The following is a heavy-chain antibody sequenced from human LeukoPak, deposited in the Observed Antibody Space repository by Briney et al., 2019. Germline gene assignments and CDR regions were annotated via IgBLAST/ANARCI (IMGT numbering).Heavy chain of an antibody. D-gene: IGHD1-20*01. CDR1: GYSFADYY. CDR3: ARNNSMYERGWWFDP. Sequence: ASVKVSCKASGYSFADYYMHWVRQAPGQGLEWMGWIKPNSGGTRSAQKFQGRVTMTRDTSISTAYMELSSLKSDDTAIYYCARNNSMYERGWWFDPWGQGTLVTVSS. CDR2: IKPNSGGT. J-gene: IGHJ5*02. V-gene: IGHV1-2*02.